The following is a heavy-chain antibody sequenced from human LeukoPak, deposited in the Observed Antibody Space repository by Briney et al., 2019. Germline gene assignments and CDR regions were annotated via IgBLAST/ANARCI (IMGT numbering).Heavy chain of an antibody. J-gene: IGHJ4*02. CDR2: IYPGDSDT. CDR3: ARLGGRFLEWRFDY. CDR1: GYSFSNYW. Sequence: ESLKISCKVSGYSFSNYWIGWVRQMPGKGLEWMGLIYPGDSDTRYSPSFQGQVTISADKSISTAYLQWSSLKASDTAMYYCARLGGRFLEWRFDYWGQGTLVTVSS. D-gene: IGHD3-3*01. V-gene: IGHV5-51*01.